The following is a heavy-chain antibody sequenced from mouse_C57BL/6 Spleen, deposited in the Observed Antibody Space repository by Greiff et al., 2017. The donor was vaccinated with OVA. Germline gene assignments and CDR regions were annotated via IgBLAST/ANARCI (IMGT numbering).Heavy chain of an antibody. CDR1: GYTFTSYW. CDR2: IYPSDSET. D-gene: IGHD1-1*01. Sequence: QVQLQQPGAELVRPGSSVKLSCKASGYTFTSYWMDWVKQRPGQGLEWIGNIYPSDSETHYNQKFKDKATLTVDKSSSTAYMQLSSLTSEDSAVYYCARRVDYYGSSPGYFDYWGQGTTRTVSS. J-gene: IGHJ2*01. V-gene: IGHV1-61*01. CDR3: ARRVDYYGSSPGYFDY.